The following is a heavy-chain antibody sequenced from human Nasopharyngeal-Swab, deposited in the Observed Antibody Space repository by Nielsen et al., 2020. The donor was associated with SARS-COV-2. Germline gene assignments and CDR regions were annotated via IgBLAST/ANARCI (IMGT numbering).Heavy chain of an antibody. Sequence: PETLSLTCTVSADSIAYSTFYWGWILQHPGKGLEWIGLVYYNGNTYQNPSLKSRLTISVDKSKNQFSLLLRSVTATITAVYYCVRSSSWYYFDYLPQGTQLTVSS. D-gene: IGHD6-13*01. CDR3: VRSSSWYYFDY. J-gene: IGHJ4*02. CDR2: VYYNGNT. V-gene: IGHV4-39*01. CDR1: ADSIAYSTFY.